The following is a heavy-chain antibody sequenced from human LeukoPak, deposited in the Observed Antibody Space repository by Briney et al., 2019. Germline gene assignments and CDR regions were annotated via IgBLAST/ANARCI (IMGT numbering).Heavy chain of an antibody. CDR2: ISSSGSTI. CDR1: GFTFSDYY. J-gene: IGHJ5*02. CDR3: ARASHKYYDFWSGLGWFDP. Sequence: PGGSLRLSCAASGFTFSDYYMSWIRQAPGKGLEWVSYISSSGSTIYYADSVKDRFTISRDNAKNSLYLQMNSLRAEDTAVYYCARASHKYYDFWSGLGWFDPWGQGTLVTVSS. D-gene: IGHD3-3*01. V-gene: IGHV3-11*01.